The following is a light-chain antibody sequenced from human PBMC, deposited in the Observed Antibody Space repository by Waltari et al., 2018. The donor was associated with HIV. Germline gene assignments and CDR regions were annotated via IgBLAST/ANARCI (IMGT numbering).Light chain of an antibody. CDR2: FAS. V-gene: IGKV2-28*01. Sequence: IVMTQSPVSLPVTPGEPASISCRSSQSLLDTTGFNYLDWFLQKPGQPPQLLIYFASNRAFGVPDRFSGSGSGTDFTLKISRVESEDVGVYYCMQARQSPPTFGQGTKVEI. CDR3: MQARQSPPT. CDR1: QSLLDTTGFNY. J-gene: IGKJ1*01.